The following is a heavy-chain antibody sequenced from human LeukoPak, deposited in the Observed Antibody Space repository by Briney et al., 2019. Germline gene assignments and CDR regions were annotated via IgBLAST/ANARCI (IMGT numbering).Heavy chain of an antibody. CDR1: GFTFSSYS. V-gene: IGHV3-7*05. J-gene: IGHJ4*02. CDR2: IKEDGSGK. Sequence: TGGSLRLSCAASGFTFSSYSVNWVRQAPGKGLEWVASIKEDGSGKYVDSVKGRFTVSRDNARNSVSLEMNSLRAEDTAVYYCARASGRSTSSGYFDYWGQGSLVTVSS. CDR3: ARASGRSTSSGYFDY. D-gene: IGHD6-6*01.